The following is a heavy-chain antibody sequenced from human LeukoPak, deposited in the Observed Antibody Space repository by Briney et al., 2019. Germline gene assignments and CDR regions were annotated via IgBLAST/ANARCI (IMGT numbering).Heavy chain of an antibody. J-gene: IGHJ6*04. CDR3: ARDWGAAAGYYYGMDV. D-gene: IGHD6-13*01. CDR1: GYTLTSYG. V-gene: IGHV1-18*04. CDR2: ISAYNGNT. Sequence: EASVKVSCKASGYTLTSYGISWVRQAPGQGLEWMGWISAYNGNTNYAQKLQGRVTMTTDTSTSTAYMELRSLRSDDTAVYYCARDWGAAAGYYYGMDVWGKGTTVTVSS.